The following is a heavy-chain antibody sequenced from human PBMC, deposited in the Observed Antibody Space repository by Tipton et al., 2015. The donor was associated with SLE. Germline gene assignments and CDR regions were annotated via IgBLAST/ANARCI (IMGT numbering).Heavy chain of an antibody. CDR3: ARWSNFGGPPTGDSH. Sequence: TLSLTCAVYGGSFSGYYWSWIRQPPGKGLEWIGEINHSESTNYNPSLKSRVTISVDTSKNQFPLRLSSVTAADTAVYYCARWSNFGGPPTGDSHWGQGTLVTVSS. V-gene: IGHV4-34*01. CDR1: GGSFSGYY. J-gene: IGHJ4*02. D-gene: IGHD7-27*01. CDR2: INHSEST.